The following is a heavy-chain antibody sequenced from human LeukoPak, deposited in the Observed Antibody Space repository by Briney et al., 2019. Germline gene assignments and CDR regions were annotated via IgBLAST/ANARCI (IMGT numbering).Heavy chain of an antibody. CDR1: GFTFSSYA. D-gene: IGHD3-22*01. CDR3: AKEVTMRVVVIDY. Sequence: GGSLRLSCAASGFTFSSYAMSWVRQAPGKGLEWVSAISGSGGSTYYADSVKGRFTISRDSYKDTLYLQMNSLRAEDTAVYYCAKEVTMRVVVIDYWGQGTLVAVSA. J-gene: IGHJ4*02. CDR2: ISGSGGST. V-gene: IGHV3-23*01.